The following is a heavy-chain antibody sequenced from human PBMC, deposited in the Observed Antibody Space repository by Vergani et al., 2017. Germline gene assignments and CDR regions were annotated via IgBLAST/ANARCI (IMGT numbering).Heavy chain of an antibody. D-gene: IGHD6-13*01. V-gene: IGHV1-46*03. CDR3: ARSLAAAGHYYYYYGMDV. J-gene: IGHJ6*02. CDR1: GYTFTSYY. Sequence: QVQLVQSGAEVKKPGASMKVSCKASGYTFTSYYMHWVRQAPGQGLEWMGIINPSGGSTSYAQKFQGRVTMTRDTSTSTVYMELSSLRSEDTAVYYCARSLAAAGHYYYYYGMDVWGQXP. CDR2: INPSGGST.